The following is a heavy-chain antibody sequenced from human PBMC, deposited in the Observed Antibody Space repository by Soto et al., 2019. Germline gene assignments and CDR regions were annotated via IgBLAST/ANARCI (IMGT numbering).Heavy chain of an antibody. J-gene: IGHJ6*02. CDR2: IFYSGST. D-gene: IGHD2-15*01. CDR3: ARHLTYCSAGSCYYDLPYDGMDV. Sequence: PSETLSLTCTVSGGSISSSSYYWGWIRQPPGKGLEWIGSIFYSGSTYYNPSLKSRVTISVDTSKNQFSLKLSSVTAADTAVYYCARHLTYCSAGSCYYDLPYDGMDVWGQGTTVT. CDR1: GGSISSSSYY. V-gene: IGHV4-39*01.